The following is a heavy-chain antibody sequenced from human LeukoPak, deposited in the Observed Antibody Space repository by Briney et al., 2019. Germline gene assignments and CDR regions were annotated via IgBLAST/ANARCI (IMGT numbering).Heavy chain of an antibody. CDR2: IYYSGNT. J-gene: IGHJ4*02. CDR3: ASYISTPGRGNLDC. V-gene: IGHV4-39*01. Sequence: KPSETLSLTCTVSGGSISSSNYYWGWIRQPPGKGLEWIGSIYYSGNTYYNPSLKSRVTISVDTSKNQFSLKLTSVTAADTAVYYCASYISTPGRGNLDCWGQGTLVTVSS. CDR1: GGSISSSNYY. D-gene: IGHD6-13*01.